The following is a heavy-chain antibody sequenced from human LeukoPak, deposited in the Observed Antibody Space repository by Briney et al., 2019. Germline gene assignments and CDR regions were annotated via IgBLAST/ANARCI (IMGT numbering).Heavy chain of an antibody. J-gene: IGHJ5*02. CDR3: ARGPNKSDGGNSGSAWFDP. CDR2: MNPNSGNT. D-gene: IGHD4-23*01. CDR1: GYTFTTYD. Sequence: ASVKVSCKASGYTFTTYDIDWVRQATGQGLEWMGWMNPNSGNTGYAQKFQGRVTMTRNTSISTAYMELSSLRSEDTAVYYCARGPNKSDGGNSGSAWFDPWGQGTLVTVSP. V-gene: IGHV1-8*01.